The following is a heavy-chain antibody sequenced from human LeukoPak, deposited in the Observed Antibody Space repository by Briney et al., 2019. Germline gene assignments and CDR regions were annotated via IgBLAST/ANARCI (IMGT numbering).Heavy chain of an antibody. Sequence: PGGSLRLSCAASGFTFSSYGMHWVRQAPGKGLEWVAVISYDGSNKYYADSVKGRFTISRDNSKNTLYLQMNSLRAEDTAVYYCAKDSPSLYCSGGSCYSGGMDVWGHGTTVTVSS. CDR2: ISYDGSNK. CDR3: AKDSPSLYCSGGSCYSGGMDV. CDR1: GFTFSSYG. D-gene: IGHD2-15*01. J-gene: IGHJ6*01. V-gene: IGHV3-30*18.